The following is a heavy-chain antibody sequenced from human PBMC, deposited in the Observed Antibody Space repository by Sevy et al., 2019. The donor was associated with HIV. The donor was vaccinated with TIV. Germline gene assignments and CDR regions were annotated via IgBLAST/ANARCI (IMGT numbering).Heavy chain of an antibody. CDR2: IYYSGST. CDR3: ARGLLGYYYDSSGYFDY. CDR1: GGSISSGDYY. Sequence: SETLSLTCTVSGGSISSGDYYWSWIRQPPGKGLEWIGYIYYSGSTYYNPSLKSRVTISVDTSKNNFSLKLSSVTAADTAVYYCARGLLGYYYDSSGYFDYWGQGTLVTVSS. V-gene: IGHV4-30-4*01. D-gene: IGHD3-22*01. J-gene: IGHJ4*02.